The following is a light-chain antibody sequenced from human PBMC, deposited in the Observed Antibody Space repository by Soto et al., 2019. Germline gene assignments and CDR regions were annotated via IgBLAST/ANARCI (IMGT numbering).Light chain of an antibody. CDR2: DAS. Sequence: IQLTQSPASLSASVGDRVTITCRASQGVSSDLAWYQQKPGKAPKLLLYDASSLESGVPARFSGSGSGTDFTLTISRLQPEDFATYYCQQFNSYPRTFGQGTKVEIK. J-gene: IGKJ1*01. V-gene: IGKV1-13*02. CDR1: QGVSSD. CDR3: QQFNSYPRT.